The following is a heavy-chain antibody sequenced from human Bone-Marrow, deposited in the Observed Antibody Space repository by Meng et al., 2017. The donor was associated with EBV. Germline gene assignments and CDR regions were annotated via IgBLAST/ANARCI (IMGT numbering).Heavy chain of an antibody. Sequence: QGQLLQSGAGVQKPGSSVKVSCKASGYTFTSYAMHWVRQAPGQRLEWMGWINAGNGNTKYSQKFQGRVTITRDTSTSTAYMELRSLRSDDTAVYYCARAYYGSGSYYGGFDYWGQGTLVTVSS. J-gene: IGHJ4*02. CDR1: GYTFTSYA. CDR2: INAGNGNT. D-gene: IGHD3-10*01. V-gene: IGHV1-3*01. CDR3: ARAYYGSGSYYGGFDY.